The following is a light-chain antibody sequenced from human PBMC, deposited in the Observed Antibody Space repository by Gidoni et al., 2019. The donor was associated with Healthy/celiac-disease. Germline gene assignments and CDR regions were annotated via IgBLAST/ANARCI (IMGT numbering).Light chain of an antibody. Sequence: VGDRVTITCRASQSISSWLAWYQQKPGKAPKLLIYKASSLESGVPSRFSGSGSGTEFTLTISSLQPDDFATYYCQQYNSYWTFGQGTKVEIK. V-gene: IGKV1-5*03. CDR2: KAS. J-gene: IGKJ1*01. CDR3: QQYNSYWT. CDR1: QSISSW.